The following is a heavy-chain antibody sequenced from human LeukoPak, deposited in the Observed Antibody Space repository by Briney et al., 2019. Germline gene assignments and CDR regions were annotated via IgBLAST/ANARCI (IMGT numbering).Heavy chain of an antibody. CDR1: GFTFSSIA. J-gene: IGHJ4*02. Sequence: GGSLRLSCAASGFTFSSIAMTWVRQAPGKGLEWVSTIRGNGDTAYNADSVRGRFAISRDDSKNALFLQMNSLRLEDTAIYYCARGQELDDGVFDSWGQGTRVTVSS. D-gene: IGHD1-1*01. V-gene: IGHV3-23*01. CDR3: ARGQELDDGVFDS. CDR2: IRGNGDTA.